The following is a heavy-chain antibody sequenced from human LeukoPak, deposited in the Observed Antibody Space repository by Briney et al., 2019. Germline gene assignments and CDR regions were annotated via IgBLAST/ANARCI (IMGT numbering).Heavy chain of an antibody. Sequence: ASVKVSCKASGYTFTGYYMHWVRQAPGQGLEWMGWINPNSGGTNYAQKFQGRVTMTRDTPISTACMELSRLRSDDTAVYYCARGRPAAREAFGWFDPWGQGTLVTVSS. CDR3: ARGRPAAREAFGWFDP. CDR2: INPNSGGT. V-gene: IGHV1-2*02. D-gene: IGHD6-6*01. J-gene: IGHJ5*02. CDR1: GYTFTGYY.